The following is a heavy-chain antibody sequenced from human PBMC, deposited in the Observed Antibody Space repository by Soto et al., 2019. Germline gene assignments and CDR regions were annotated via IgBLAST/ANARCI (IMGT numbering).Heavy chain of an antibody. CDR3: ARAIGYCSSTSCYNYYYYYMDV. J-gene: IGHJ6*03. CDR1: GYTFTSYY. Sequence: ASVKVSCKASGYTFTSYYMHWVRQAPGQGLEWMGRINANNGNTSYAQKLQGRVTMTTDTSTSTAYMELRSLRSDDTAVYYCARAIGYCSSTSCYNYYYYYMDVWGKGTTVTVSS. V-gene: IGHV1-46*01. D-gene: IGHD2-2*02. CDR2: INANNGNT.